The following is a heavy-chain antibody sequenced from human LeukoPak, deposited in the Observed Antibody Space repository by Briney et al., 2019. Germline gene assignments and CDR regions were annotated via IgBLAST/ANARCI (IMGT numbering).Heavy chain of an antibody. V-gene: IGHV3-53*04. J-gene: IGHJ4*02. CDR2: IYSGGST. CDR3: ARGRYCSGGSCYSGLVY. CDR1: GFTVSSNY. D-gene: IGHD2-15*01. Sequence: GGSLRLSCAASGFTVSSNYMSWVRQAPGKGLEGVSVIYSGGSTYYADSVKGRFTISRHNSKNTLYLQMNSLRAEDTAVYYCARGRYCSGGSCYSGLVYWGQGTLVTVSS.